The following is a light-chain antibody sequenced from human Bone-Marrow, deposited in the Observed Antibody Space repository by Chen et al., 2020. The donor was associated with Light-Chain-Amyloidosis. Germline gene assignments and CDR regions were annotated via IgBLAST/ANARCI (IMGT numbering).Light chain of an antibody. CDR1: QTLSSNY. Sequence: EIVLTQSPGTLSLSPGEGANLSCRASQTLSSNYLTWSQQKVGQAPRLLIYGSSSRATGIPDRFTGSGSGTDFTLTINRLEPEAFAMYYCQQYGTSPLTFGGGTKVEIK. V-gene: IGKV3-20*01. CDR3: QQYGTSPLT. CDR2: GSS. J-gene: IGKJ4*01.